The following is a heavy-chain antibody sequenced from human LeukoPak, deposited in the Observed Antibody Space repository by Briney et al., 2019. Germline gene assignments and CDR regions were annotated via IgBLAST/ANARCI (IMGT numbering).Heavy chain of an antibody. J-gene: IGHJ4*02. CDR3: ARGAAAGHDY. V-gene: IGHV1-18*01. Sequence: GASVKVSCKVSGYTLTELSMHWVRQAPGQGLEWMGWISAYNGNTNYAQKLQGRVTMTTDTSTSTAYMELRSLRSDDTAVYYCARGAAAGHDYWGQGTLVTVSS. CDR1: GYTLTELS. CDR2: ISAYNGNT. D-gene: IGHD6-13*01.